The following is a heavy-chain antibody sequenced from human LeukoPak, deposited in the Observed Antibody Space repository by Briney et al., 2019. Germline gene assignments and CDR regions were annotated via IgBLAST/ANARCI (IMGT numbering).Heavy chain of an antibody. CDR2: IKPDESEK. V-gene: IGHV3-7*01. D-gene: IGHD1-1*01. CDR1: GFNFSTYW. J-gene: IGHJ6*03. Sequence: GGSLRLSCTASGFNFSTYWMTWVRQVPGKGLEWVANIKPDESEKYYGDSVKGRFTISRDNAKNTLYLQMNSLRVEDTAVYYCARDPGPYGDYMDVWGKGTTVTVSS. CDR3: ARDPGPYGDYMDV.